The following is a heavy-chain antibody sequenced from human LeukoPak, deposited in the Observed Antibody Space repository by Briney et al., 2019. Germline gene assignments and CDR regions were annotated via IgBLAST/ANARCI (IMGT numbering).Heavy chain of an antibody. Sequence: PSETLSLTCTVSAGSISSYYWSWIRQPPGKGLEWIGYIYYSGSTNYNPSLKSRVTISVDTSKNQFSLKLSSVTAADTAVYYCARARNYDFWSGYLFDPWGQGTLVTVSS. D-gene: IGHD3-3*01. CDR1: AGSISSYY. CDR2: IYYSGST. J-gene: IGHJ5*02. CDR3: ARARNYDFWSGYLFDP. V-gene: IGHV4-59*01.